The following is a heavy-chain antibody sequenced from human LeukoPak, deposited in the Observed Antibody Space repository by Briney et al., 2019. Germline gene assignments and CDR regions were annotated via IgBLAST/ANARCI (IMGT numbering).Heavy chain of an antibody. D-gene: IGHD2-21*01. CDR2: IYYSGST. CDR1: SGSISSYY. CDR3: ARVVGAFDI. Sequence: SETLSLTCTVSSGSISSYYWSWIRQPPGKGLEWIGYIYYSGSTNYNPSLKSRVTISVDTSKNQFSLKLSSVTAADTAVYYCARVVGAFDIWGQGTMVTVSS. V-gene: IGHV4-59*01. J-gene: IGHJ3*02.